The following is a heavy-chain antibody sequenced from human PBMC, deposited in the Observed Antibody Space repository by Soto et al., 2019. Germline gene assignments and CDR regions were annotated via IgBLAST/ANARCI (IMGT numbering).Heavy chain of an antibody. CDR2: IIPIFGTA. CDR1: GGTFSSYA. Sequence: QVPLVQSGAEVKKPGSSVKVSCKASGGTFSSYAISWVRQAPGQGLEWMGGIIPIFGTANYAQKFQGRVTITADESTSTAYMELSSLRSEDTAVYYCAPKYCSGGSCYSLGGNWFDPWGQGTLVTVSS. D-gene: IGHD2-15*01. J-gene: IGHJ5*02. V-gene: IGHV1-69*01. CDR3: APKYCSGGSCYSLGGNWFDP.